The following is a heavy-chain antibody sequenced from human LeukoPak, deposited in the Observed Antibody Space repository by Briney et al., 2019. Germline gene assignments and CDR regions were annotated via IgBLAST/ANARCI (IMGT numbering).Heavy chain of an antibody. V-gene: IGHV4-34*01. CDR2: INHSGST. CDR1: GGSFSGYY. J-gene: IGHJ4*02. CDR3: ARGRGGYSSGWYVNY. Sequence: PSETLSLTCAVYGGSFSGYYWSWIRQPPGKGLEWIGEINHSGSTNYNPSLKSRVTISVDTSKNQFSLKLSSVTAADTAVYYCARGRGGYSSGWYVNYWGQGTLVTVSS. D-gene: IGHD6-19*01.